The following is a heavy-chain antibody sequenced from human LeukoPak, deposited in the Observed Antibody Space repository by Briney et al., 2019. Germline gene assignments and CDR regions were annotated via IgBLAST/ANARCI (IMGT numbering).Heavy chain of an antibody. Sequence: PGGSLRLSCAASGFTFDDYAMHWVRQAPGKGLEWVSGINWNSDSIGYAGSVKGRFTISRDNAKNSLFLQMNSLRADDMALYYCAKGYSSSGGGFDIWGQGTMVTVPS. CDR3: AKGYSSSGGGFDI. CDR1: GFTFDDYA. D-gene: IGHD6-13*01. CDR2: INWNSDSI. V-gene: IGHV3-9*03. J-gene: IGHJ3*02.